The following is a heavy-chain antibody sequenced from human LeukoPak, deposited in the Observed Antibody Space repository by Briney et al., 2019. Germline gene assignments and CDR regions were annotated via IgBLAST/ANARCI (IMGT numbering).Heavy chain of an antibody. V-gene: IGHV3-7*03. CDR1: GFTFSNHW. Sequence: GGSLRLSCAASGFTFSNHWMSWVRQAPGKGLEWVANIKQDGSKKYYVDSVKGRFTISRDNAKNSLYLQMNSLRAEDTAVYYCAKSWASKSEINWGQGTLVTVSS. CDR2: IKQDGSKK. D-gene: IGHD1-26*01. CDR3: AKSWASKSEIN. J-gene: IGHJ4*02.